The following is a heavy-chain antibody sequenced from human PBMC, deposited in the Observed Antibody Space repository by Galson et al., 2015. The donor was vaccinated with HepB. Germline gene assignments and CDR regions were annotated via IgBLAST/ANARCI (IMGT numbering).Heavy chain of an antibody. CDR3: ARQVGYGSWYFDL. CDR2: IFYSGIT. D-gene: IGHD5-12*01. CDR1: GASIRSEGHW. V-gene: IGHV4-39*01. Sequence: LSLTCTVSGASIRSEGHWWGWIRQPPGKGLEWMGSIFYSGITHYNPSLKSRVTMSVDTSKNHFSLNLSSMTAADTAVHYCARQVGYGSWYFDLWGRDILVTVSS. J-gene: IGHJ2*01.